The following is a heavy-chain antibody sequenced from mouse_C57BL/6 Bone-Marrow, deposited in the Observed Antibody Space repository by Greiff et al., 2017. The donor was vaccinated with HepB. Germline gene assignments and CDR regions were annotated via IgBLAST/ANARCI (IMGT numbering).Heavy chain of an antibody. D-gene: IGHD1-1*01. CDR2: IYYSGTI. V-gene: IGHV3-5*01. Sequence: EVQLQQSGPGLVKPSQTVFLTCTVTGISITTGNYRWSWIRQFPGNKLEWIGYIYYSGTITYNPSLTSRTTITRDTPKNQFFLEMNSLTAEDTATYYCARDPDYYGSSYFDYWGQGTTLTVSS. J-gene: IGHJ2*01. CDR1: GISITTGNYR. CDR3: ARDPDYYGSSYFDY.